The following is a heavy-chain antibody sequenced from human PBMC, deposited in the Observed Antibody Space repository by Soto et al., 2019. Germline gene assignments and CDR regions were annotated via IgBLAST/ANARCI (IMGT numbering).Heavy chain of an antibody. CDR3: AIRTGQLAIISEFDGDWFFEV. D-gene: IGHD2-2*01. Sequence: ASVKVSCKASGYTFTDYYIHWVRQAPGQGLEWVGWINPDSGGTNLAQRFKGRVTMTSDTSINTAYMELSSLISDDTAVYYCAIRTGQLAIISEFDGDWFFEVWGRGTLVTVSS. V-gene: IGHV1-2*02. J-gene: IGHJ2*01. CDR2: INPDSGGT. CDR1: GYTFTDYY.